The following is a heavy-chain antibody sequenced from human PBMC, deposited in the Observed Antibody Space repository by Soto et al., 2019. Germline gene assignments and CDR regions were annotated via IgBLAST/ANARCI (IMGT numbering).Heavy chain of an antibody. D-gene: IGHD7-27*01. CDR2: IYWDDDK. CDR3: TRHSMSLTFDF. V-gene: IGHV2-5*02. Sequence: GSGPTLVNPTQTLTLTCTFSGFSLSTTGVGVGWIRQPPGKALEWLALIYWDDDKRYSPSLESRLTITKDTSKNQVVLTMTNMDPVDAVTYYCTRHSMSLTFDFWGQGTLVTVSS. J-gene: IGHJ4*02. CDR1: GFSLSTTGVG.